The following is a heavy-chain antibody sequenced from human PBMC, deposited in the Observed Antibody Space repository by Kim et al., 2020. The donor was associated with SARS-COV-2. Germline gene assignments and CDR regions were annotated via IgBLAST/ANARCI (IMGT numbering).Heavy chain of an antibody. Sequence: AKKFQGRVKITAEESTSTAYMELSSLRAEDTAVYYCAREVAYDSSGYFDYWGQGTLVTVSS. J-gene: IGHJ4*02. CDR3: AREVAYDSSGYFDY. V-gene: IGHV1-69*01. D-gene: IGHD3-22*01.